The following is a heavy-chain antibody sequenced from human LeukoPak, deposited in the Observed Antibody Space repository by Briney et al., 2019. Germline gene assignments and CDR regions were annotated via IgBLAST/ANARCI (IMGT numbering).Heavy chain of an antibody. CDR3: ARPYYYDSRIDP. Sequence: SQTLSLTCTVSGGSISSGDYYWSWIRQPPGKGLEWIAYVYYSGSTYYNPSLKSRVTMSADTSKNQLSLKLSSVTAADTAVYYCARPYYYDSRIDPWGQGILVTVS. CDR1: GGSISSGDYY. J-gene: IGHJ5*02. D-gene: IGHD3-22*01. V-gene: IGHV4-30-4*01. CDR2: VYYSGST.